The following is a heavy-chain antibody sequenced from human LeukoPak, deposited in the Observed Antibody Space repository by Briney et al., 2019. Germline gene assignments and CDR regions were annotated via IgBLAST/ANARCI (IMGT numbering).Heavy chain of an antibody. V-gene: IGHV3-48*03. CDR3: ARDASFQDSSDYRFDY. J-gene: IGHJ4*02. D-gene: IGHD3-22*01. Sequence: PGGSLRLSCAASGFTFSSYNMNWVRQAPGKGLEWVSYISSSGSTIYYADSVKGRFTISRDNAKNSLYLQMNSLRAEDTAVYYCARDASFQDSSDYRFDYWGQGTLVTVSS. CDR2: ISSSGSTI. CDR1: GFTFSSYN.